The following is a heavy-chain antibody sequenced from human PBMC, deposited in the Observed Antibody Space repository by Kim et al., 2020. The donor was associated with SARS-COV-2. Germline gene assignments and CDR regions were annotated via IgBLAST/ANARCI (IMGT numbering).Heavy chain of an antibody. CDR3: AKGFYCRGGICSWRFDY. V-gene: IGHV3-23*01. J-gene: IGHJ4*02. D-gene: IGHD2-15*01. CDR2: ISGSGGST. CDR1: GFTFNGYA. Sequence: GGSLRLSCAASGFTFNGYAMSWVRQAPGKGLEWVSGISGSGGSTYYADSVKGRFTISRDNSKNTLYLQMNSLRAEDTAVYYCAKGFYCRGGICSWRFDYWGPRTLVTLSS.